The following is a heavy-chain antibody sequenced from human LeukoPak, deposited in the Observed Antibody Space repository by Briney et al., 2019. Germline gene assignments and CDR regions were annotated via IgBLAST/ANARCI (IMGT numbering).Heavy chain of an antibody. Sequence: GGSLRLSCAASGFTFSSYAMSWVRQAPGKGLEWVSAISGSGGSTYYADSVKGRFTISGDNSKNTLYLQMNSLRAEDTAVYYCAKEDRGITICGVVPFDYWGQGTLVTVSS. D-gene: IGHD3-3*01. V-gene: IGHV3-23*01. CDR2: ISGSGGST. CDR3: AKEDRGITICGVVPFDY. J-gene: IGHJ4*02. CDR1: GFTFSSYA.